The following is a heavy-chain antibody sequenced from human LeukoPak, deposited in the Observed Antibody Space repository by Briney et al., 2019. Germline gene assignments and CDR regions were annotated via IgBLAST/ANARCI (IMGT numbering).Heavy chain of an antibody. J-gene: IGHJ6*04. CDR3: AELGITMIGGV. Sequence: GGSLRLSCAASGFTFSSYAMSWVRQAPGKGLEWVSYISSSSSSTIYYADSVKGRFTISRDNAKNSLYLQMNSLRAEDTAVYYCAELGITMIGGVWGKGTTVTISS. CDR1: GFTFSSYA. CDR2: ISSSSSSTI. V-gene: IGHV3-48*04. D-gene: IGHD3-10*02.